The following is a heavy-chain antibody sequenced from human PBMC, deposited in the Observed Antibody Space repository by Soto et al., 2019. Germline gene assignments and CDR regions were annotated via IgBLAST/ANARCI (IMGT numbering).Heavy chain of an antibody. CDR2: IYYSGST. CDR3: ARDQITGLFDY. V-gene: IGHV4-59*12. CDR1: GGSISSYY. Sequence: SETLCLTCTVSGGSISSYYWSGIRQPPGKGLEWIGYIYYSGSTKYNPSLKSRVTISVDTSKNQVSLKLTSVTAADTAVYYCARDQITGLFDYWGQGTLVTVSS. D-gene: IGHD2-8*02. J-gene: IGHJ4*02.